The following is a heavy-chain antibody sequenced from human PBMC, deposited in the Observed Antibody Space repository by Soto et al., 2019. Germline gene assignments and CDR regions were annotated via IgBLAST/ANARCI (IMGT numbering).Heavy chain of an antibody. CDR2: IRSKADSYAT. CDR3: TRSACTNGVCYTGAGY. J-gene: IGHJ4*02. CDR1: GFTFSGSA. V-gene: IGHV3-73*01. D-gene: IGHD2-8*01. Sequence: GGSLRLSCAASGFTFSGSAMHWVRQASGKGLEWVGRIRSKADSYATAYAASVKGRFTISRDDSKNTAYLQMNSLKTEDTAVYYCTRSACTNGVCYTGAGYWGQGTLVTVSS.